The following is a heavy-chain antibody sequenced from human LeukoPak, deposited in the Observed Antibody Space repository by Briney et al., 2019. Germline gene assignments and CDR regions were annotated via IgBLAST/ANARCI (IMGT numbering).Heavy chain of an antibody. J-gene: IGHJ4*02. Sequence: SVKVSCKASGGTFSSYAISWVRQAPGQGLEWMGGIIPIFDTANYAQKFQGRVTITADKSTSTAYMELNSLRAEDTAVYYCARRAGAYSHPYDYWGQGTLVTVSS. CDR3: ARRAGAYSHPYDY. CDR2: IIPIFDTA. CDR1: GGTFSSYA. D-gene: IGHD4/OR15-4a*01. V-gene: IGHV1-69*06.